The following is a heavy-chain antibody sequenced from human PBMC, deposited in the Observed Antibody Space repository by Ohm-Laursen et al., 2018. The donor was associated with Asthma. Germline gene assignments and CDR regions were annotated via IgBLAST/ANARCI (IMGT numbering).Heavy chain of an antibody. CDR3: ARDREGDSSGYYYGSDY. V-gene: IGHV1-18*01. CDR2: ISAYNGNT. D-gene: IGHD3-22*01. J-gene: IGHJ4*02. CDR1: GYTFTSYG. Sequence: SVKVSCKASGYTFTSYGISWVRQAPGQGLEWMGWISAYNGNTNYAQKLQGRVTMTTDTSTSTAYMELRSLRSDDTAVYYCARDREGDSSGYYYGSDYWGQGTLVTVSS.